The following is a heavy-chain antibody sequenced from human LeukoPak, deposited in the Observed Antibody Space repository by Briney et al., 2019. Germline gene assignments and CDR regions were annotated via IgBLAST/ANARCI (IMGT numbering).Heavy chain of an antibody. CDR3: ARHESPGRATIR. V-gene: IGHV4-38-2*01. J-gene: IGHJ4*02. CDR2: IYHSGST. CDR1: GYSISCGYY. Sequence: NPSETLSLTCAVSGYSISCGYYWGWIRQPPGKGLEWIGSIYHSGSTYYNPSLKSRVTISVDTSKNQFSLKLSSVTAADTAVYYCARHESPGRATIRWGQGTLVTVSS. D-gene: IGHD1-26*01.